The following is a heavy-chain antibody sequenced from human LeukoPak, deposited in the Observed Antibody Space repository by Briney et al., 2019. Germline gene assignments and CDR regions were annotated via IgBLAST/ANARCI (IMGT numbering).Heavy chain of an antibody. CDR1: GGSFSGYC. V-gene: IGHV4-34*01. J-gene: IGHJ4*02. CDR3: ARHRIVVVTWAPFDY. D-gene: IGHD3-22*01. CDR2: INHSGST. Sequence: SETLSLTCAVYGGSFSGYCWSWIRQPSGKGLEWIGEINHSGSTNYNPSLKSRVTISVDTSKNQFSLKLSSVTAADTAVYCCARHRIVVVTWAPFDYWGQGTLVTVSP.